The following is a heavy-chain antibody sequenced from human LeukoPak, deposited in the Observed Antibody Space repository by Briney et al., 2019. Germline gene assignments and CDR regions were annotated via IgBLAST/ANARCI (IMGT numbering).Heavy chain of an antibody. J-gene: IGHJ4*02. D-gene: IGHD1-26*01. V-gene: IGHV1-8*01. Sequence: ASVKVSCKASGYTFTSYDINWVRQATGQGLEWMGWKNPNSGNTGYAQKFQGRVTMTRNTSISTAYMELSSLRSEDTAVYYCARGQWELPYYFDYWGQGTLVTVSS. CDR2: KNPNSGNT. CDR3: ARGQWELPYYFDY. CDR1: GYTFTSYD.